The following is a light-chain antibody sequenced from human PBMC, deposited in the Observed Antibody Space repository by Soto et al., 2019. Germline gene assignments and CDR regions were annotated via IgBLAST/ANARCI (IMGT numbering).Light chain of an antibody. CDR2: GTN. CDR1: SSNIGSEY. J-gene: IGLJ2*01. V-gene: IGLV1-44*01. Sequence: QSVLTQPPSASGTPGQRVTISCSGSSSNIGSEYVVWYQQLPGTGPRLLIYGTNQRPSGVPDRFSGSKSGTSASLAISGLQSEDEADYYCAAWDDYLNGVVFRGGTKLTVL. CDR3: AAWDDYLNGVV.